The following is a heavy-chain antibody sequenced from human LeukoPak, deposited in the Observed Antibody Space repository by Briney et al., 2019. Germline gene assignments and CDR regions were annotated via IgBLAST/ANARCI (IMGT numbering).Heavy chain of an antibody. CDR3: AKCIVATNYYYYYMDV. D-gene: IGHD5-12*01. V-gene: IGHV3-23*01. Sequence: GGSLRLSCAASGFTFSSYAMTWVRQAPGKGLEWVSAISGSGGSTYYADSVKGRFTISRDNSKNTLYLQMNSLRAEDTAVYYCAKCIVATNYYYYYMDVWGKGTTITVSS. J-gene: IGHJ6*03. CDR1: GFTFSSYA. CDR2: ISGSGGST.